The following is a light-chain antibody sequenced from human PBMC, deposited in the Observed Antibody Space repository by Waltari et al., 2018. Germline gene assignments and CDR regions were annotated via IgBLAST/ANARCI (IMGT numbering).Light chain of an antibody. J-gene: IGKJ5*01. V-gene: IGKV1-9*01. CDR1: QGISKS. Sequence: TQLTQSPSSLSASVGDRVTITCRASQGISKSLALYQQKPGQAPKVLIDVASTLQSGVPSRFSASGSGTDFTLTISSLQPEDFATYYCQQLDSYPITFGQGTRLDIK. CDR2: VAS. CDR3: QQLDSYPIT.